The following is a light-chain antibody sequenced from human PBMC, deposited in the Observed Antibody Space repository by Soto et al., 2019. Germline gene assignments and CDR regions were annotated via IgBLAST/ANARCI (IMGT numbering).Light chain of an antibody. J-gene: IGKJ1*01. CDR1: PAIASF. CDR3: QQLNGSPWT. V-gene: IGKV1-9*01. Sequence: IPLTQSPSSLSASVGDRVTITCRASPAIASFLAWYQQKPGTAPKLLIYGASTLQSGVPSRFSGSRSGTDYTLTIASLQPEDFATYYCQQLNGSPWTFGQGTMVEIK. CDR2: GAS.